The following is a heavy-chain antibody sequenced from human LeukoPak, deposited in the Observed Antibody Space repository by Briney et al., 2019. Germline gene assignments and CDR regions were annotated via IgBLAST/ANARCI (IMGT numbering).Heavy chain of an antibody. Sequence: PGGSLRLSCAASGFTFSGYWMSWVRQAPGKGLEWVANIKQDGSEKYYVDSVKGRFTISRDNAKNSLYLQMNSLRAKDTAVYYCARDGLWPFDYWGQGTLVTVSS. CDR3: ARDGLWPFDY. V-gene: IGHV3-7*01. CDR1: GFTFSGYW. CDR2: IKQDGSEK. J-gene: IGHJ4*02.